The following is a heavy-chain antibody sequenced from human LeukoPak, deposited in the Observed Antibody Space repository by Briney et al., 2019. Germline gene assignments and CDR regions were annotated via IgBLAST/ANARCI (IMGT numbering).Heavy chain of an antibody. D-gene: IGHD2-21*02. Sequence: ASVKVSCKASGYTFTSYTMHWVRQAPGQRLEWMGWINAGNGNTKYSQKFQGRVTITRDTSASTAYMELSSLRSEDTAVYYCARVLGDPDYNYYGMDVWGQGTTVTVSS. J-gene: IGHJ6*02. CDR2: INAGNGNT. CDR1: GYTFTSYT. V-gene: IGHV1-3*01. CDR3: ARVLGDPDYNYYGMDV.